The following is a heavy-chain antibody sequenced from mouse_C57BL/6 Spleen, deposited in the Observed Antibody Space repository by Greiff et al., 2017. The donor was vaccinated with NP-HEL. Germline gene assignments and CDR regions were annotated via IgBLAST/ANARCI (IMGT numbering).Heavy chain of an antibody. CDR2: IWGVGST. J-gene: IGHJ3*01. Sequence: VQRVESGPGLVAPSQSLSITCTVSGFSLTSYGVDWVRQSPGKGLEWMGVIWGVGSTNYTSALKSRLSISKDNAKSQVFLKMNSLQTDDTALYFCASGTASSWFAYWGQGTLVTVSA. CDR3: ASGTASSWFAY. D-gene: IGHD3-3*01. V-gene: IGHV2-6*01. CDR1: GFSLTSYG.